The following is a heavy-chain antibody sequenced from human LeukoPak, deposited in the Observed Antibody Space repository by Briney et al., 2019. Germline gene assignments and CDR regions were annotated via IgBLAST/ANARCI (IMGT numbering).Heavy chain of an antibody. Sequence: PGGSLRLSCVGPGFTFSSYWVNWVRQSPGKGLEWVANIKPDGSDKYYVDSARGRFTVSRDNVKNSAFLQMNSLRAEDTAIYYCATISAQTFDIWGQGTLVSVSS. D-gene: IGHD5-24*01. CDR1: GFTFSSYW. CDR2: IKPDGSDK. V-gene: IGHV3-7*01. CDR3: ATISAQTFDI. J-gene: IGHJ3*02.